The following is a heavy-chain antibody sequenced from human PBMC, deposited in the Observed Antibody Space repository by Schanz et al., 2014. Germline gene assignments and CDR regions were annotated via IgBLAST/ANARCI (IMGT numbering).Heavy chain of an antibody. CDR1: GFAFSSFA. D-gene: IGHD6-19*01. Sequence: EVQLVESGGGLVQPGGSLRLSCVASGFAFSSFAMSWVRQAPGKGLEWVSAISGSGGSTYYADSVKGRFTISRDNSKNTLYLQINSLRVEDTAVYYCAASSGWHPSTDYWGQGTLVTVSS. CDR3: AASSGWHPSTDY. CDR2: ISGSGGST. V-gene: IGHV3-23*04. J-gene: IGHJ4*02.